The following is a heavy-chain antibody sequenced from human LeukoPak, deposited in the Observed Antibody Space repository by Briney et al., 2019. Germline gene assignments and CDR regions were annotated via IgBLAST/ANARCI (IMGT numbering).Heavy chain of an antibody. CDR1: GVSLSGYY. Sequence: SETLSLTCAVYGVSLSGYYWSWIRQSPGKGLEWIGEINDSGSTNYNPSLKSRVTISVDTSKNQFSLKLTSVTAADTAVYYCARDTYYYDSSGYWADYWGQGTLVTVSS. J-gene: IGHJ4*02. CDR2: INDSGST. D-gene: IGHD3-22*01. CDR3: ARDTYYYDSSGYWADY. V-gene: IGHV4-34*01.